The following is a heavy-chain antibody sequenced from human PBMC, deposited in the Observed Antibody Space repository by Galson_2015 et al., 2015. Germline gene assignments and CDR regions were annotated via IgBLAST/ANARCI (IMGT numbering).Heavy chain of an antibody. J-gene: IGHJ4*02. CDR3: AHVTKQSRYQYYYDSSGYYFGFDY. CDR2: IYWYDGK. D-gene: IGHD3-22*01. V-gene: IGHV2-5*01. Sequence: PALVNPTQTLTLTCTFSGFSLRTSGVGVGWIRQPPGTALEWLALIYWYDGKRYHPSLKSRLTITKDTSKNQVVLTMTNMDPVDTATYYCAHVTKQSRYQYYYDSSGYYFGFDYWGQGTLVTVSS. CDR1: GFSLRTSGVG.